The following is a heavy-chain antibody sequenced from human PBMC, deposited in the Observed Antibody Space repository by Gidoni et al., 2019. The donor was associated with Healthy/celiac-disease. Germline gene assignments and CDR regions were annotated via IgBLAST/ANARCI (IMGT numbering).Heavy chain of an antibody. J-gene: IGHJ3*02. V-gene: IGHV1-69*06. D-gene: IGHD1-26*01. Sequence: KKPGSSVKVSCKASGGTFSSYAISWVRQAPGQGLEWMGGIIPIFGTANSAQKFQGRVTITADKSTSTAYMELSSLRSEGTAVYYCASRGDPIVGATFAFDIWGQGTMVTVSS. CDR1: GGTFSSYA. CDR2: IIPIFGTA. CDR3: ASRGDPIVGATFAFDI.